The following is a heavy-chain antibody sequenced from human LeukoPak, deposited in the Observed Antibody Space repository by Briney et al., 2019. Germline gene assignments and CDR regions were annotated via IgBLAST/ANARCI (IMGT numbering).Heavy chain of an antibody. Sequence: GGSLRLSCAASGFTFDDYAMHWVRQAPGKGLQWVSAISGSGGSTYYADSVKGRFTISRDNSGNTLYLQMNSLRAEDTAIYYCKMGDGSPPLGQWGQGTLVTVSS. J-gene: IGHJ4*02. D-gene: IGHD5-24*01. CDR1: GFTFDDYA. V-gene: IGHV3-23*01. CDR3: KMGDGSPPLGQ. CDR2: ISGSGGST.